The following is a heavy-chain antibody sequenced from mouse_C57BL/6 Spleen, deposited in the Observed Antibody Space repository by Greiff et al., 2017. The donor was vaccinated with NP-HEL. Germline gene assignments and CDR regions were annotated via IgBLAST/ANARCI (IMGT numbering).Heavy chain of an antibody. CDR2: IWGGGST. Sequence: VQLQESGPGLVAPSQSLSITCTVSGFSLTSYGVDWVRQPPGKGLEWLGVIWGGGSTNYNSARMSRLSISKDNSKSQVFLQMNSLQTDDTAMYYCATTCSSGYVGWFAYWGQGTLVTVSA. CDR1: GFSLTSYG. D-gene: IGHD3-2*02. J-gene: IGHJ3*01. CDR3: ATTCSSGYVGWFAY. V-gene: IGHV2-9*01.